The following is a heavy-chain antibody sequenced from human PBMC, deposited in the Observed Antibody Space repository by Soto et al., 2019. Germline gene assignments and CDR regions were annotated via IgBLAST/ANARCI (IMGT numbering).Heavy chain of an antibody. CDR2: INPSDGST. CDR3: ARGSLELTTIRAFLDY. Sequence: GASVKVCWKASGGTFARYDINWGRQAPGQGLEWMGIINPSDGSTKHAQKFQGRVTMTRDTSTSTVYMELSSLRSEDTAVFYCARGSLELTTIRAFLDYWGQGTLVTVSS. CDR1: GGTFARYD. J-gene: IGHJ4*02. D-gene: IGHD4-4*01. V-gene: IGHV1-46*01.